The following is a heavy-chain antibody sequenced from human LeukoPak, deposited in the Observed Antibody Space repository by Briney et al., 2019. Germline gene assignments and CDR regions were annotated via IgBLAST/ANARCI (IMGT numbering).Heavy chain of an antibody. CDR3: ASDPIAAQSDY. J-gene: IGHJ4*02. CDR2: VSSSGSTI. V-gene: IGHV3-11*01. Sequence: NPGGSLRLSCAASGFTFSDYYMSWLRPAPGKGLEWVSYVSSSGSTIYYADSVKGRFTISRDNAKNSLYLQMNSLRAKDTAVYYCASDPIAAQSDYWGQGTLVTVPS. D-gene: IGHD6-13*01. CDR1: GFTFSDYY.